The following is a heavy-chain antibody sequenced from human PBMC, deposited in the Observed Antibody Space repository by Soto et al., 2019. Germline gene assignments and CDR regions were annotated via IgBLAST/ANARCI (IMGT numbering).Heavy chain of an antibody. CDR3: ATRGPSTVTTAFDY. V-gene: IGHV1-46*01. J-gene: IGHJ4*02. D-gene: IGHD4-17*01. CDR1: GYTFTSYY. Sequence: ASVKVSCKASGYTFTSYYIHWVRQAPGQGLEWMGIINPSGGSTNYAQELQGRVTVTRDTSTSTVYMELRSLRSDDTAVYYCATRGPSTVTTAFDYWGQGTLVT. CDR2: INPSGGST.